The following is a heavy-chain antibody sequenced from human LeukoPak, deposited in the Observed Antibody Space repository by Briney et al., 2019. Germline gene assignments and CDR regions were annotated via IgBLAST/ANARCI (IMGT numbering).Heavy chain of an antibody. V-gene: IGHV1-2*02. Sequence: GASVKVSCKASGYTFTGYFIYWVRQAPGQGLEWMGWINPNSGGTNYAQKFQGRVTMTRDTSISTAYMELSRLRSDDTAVYYCARVRFGELFLDYWGQGTLVTVSS. CDR3: ARVRFGELFLDY. CDR1: GYTFTGYF. CDR2: INPNSGGT. J-gene: IGHJ4*02. D-gene: IGHD3-10*01.